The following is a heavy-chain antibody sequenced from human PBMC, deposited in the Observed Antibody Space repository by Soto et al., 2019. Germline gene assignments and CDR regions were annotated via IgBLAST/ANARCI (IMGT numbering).Heavy chain of an antibody. Sequence: SVKVSSKASCYTFTSYGISWGRQAPVQGLEWMGWISAYNGNTNYAQKLKGRVTMTTDTSTSTAYMELRSLRSDDTAVYYCASAITDEYRSSPFDYWGQGTLVTVYS. J-gene: IGHJ4*02. CDR2: ISAYNGNT. D-gene: IGHD6-6*01. V-gene: IGHV1-18*01. CDR3: ASAITDEYRSSPFDY. CDR1: CYTFTSYG.